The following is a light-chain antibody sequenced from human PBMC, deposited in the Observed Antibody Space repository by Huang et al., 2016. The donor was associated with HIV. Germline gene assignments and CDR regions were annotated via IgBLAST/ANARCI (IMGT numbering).Light chain of an antibody. V-gene: IGKV1-33*01. CDR1: QDISNY. CDR2: AAS. CDR3: QQFDDLPYT. Sequence: DIQMTQSPSALSASVGDRVTITCQASQDISNYLNLYQQKPGKAPKLLISAASNLETRVTSRCSGSGAGTDFTFTISILHPEDIATYYCQQFDDLPYTFGQGTNLEIK. J-gene: IGKJ2*01.